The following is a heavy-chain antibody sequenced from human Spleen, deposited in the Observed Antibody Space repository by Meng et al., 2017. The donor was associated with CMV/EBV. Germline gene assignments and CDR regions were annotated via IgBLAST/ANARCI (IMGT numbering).Heavy chain of an antibody. CDR1: FRFYAYS. D-gene: IGHD2-2*01. Sequence: FRFYAYSKAWVRQAAGEGLEWVSSINGVGHHTNYAASVEGRFTVSRDNGKNTFYLQMNALRGDDTARYYCAKGYCSATSCGLNWFDTWGQGTLVTVSS. J-gene: IGHJ5*02. V-gene: IGHV3-23*01. CDR2: INGVGHHT. CDR3: AKGYCSATSCGLNWFDT.